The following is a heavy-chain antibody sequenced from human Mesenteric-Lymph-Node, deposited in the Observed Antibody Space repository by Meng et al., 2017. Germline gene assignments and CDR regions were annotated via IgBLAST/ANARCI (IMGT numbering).Heavy chain of an antibody. CDR1: QYSFTSYW. Sequence: GGSLRLSCKGSQYSFTSYWIGWVRQMPGKGLEWMAIIYPGNSDTRYSPSFQGQVTISADKSITTAYLQWSSLKASDTAMYYCARHGYSSSTKAFYGLDVWGQGTTVTVSS. D-gene: IGHD6-13*01. CDR2: IYPGNSDT. V-gene: IGHV5-51*01. CDR3: ARHGYSSSTKAFYGLDV. J-gene: IGHJ6*02.